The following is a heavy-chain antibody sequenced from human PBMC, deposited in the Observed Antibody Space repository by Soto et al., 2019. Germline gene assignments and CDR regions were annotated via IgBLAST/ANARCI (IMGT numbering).Heavy chain of an antibody. CDR1: GYTFSSYG. J-gene: IGHJ6*02. Sequence: QVQLVQSGVEVKKPGASVKVSCKASGYTFSSYGITWVRQAPGQGLEWMGWISAYNGNTKHAQKFQGRVTMTTDIFTSTAEMELRGLRSDDTAVYYCARGLVSPIRQEEYYGMDVWGQGTTVTVSS. V-gene: IGHV1-18*01. CDR3: ARGLVSPIRQEEYYGMDV. CDR2: ISAYNGNT. D-gene: IGHD2-2*01.